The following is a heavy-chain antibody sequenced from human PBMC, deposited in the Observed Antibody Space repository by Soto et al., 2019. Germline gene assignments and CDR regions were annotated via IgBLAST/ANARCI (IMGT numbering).Heavy chain of an antibody. J-gene: IGHJ5*02. V-gene: IGHV3-53*01. CDR2: IYSGGSS. CDR3: ARLGPYGSESYSFRYNRFDP. CDR1: GFTVSSSH. D-gene: IGHD3-10*01. Sequence: PGGSLILSCTTSGFTVSSSHMTWVRQAPGKGLEWVSVIYSGGSSYYAVSVQGRFTISRDNSKNTVYLQMNSLRGEDTAMYYCARLGPYGSESYSFRYNRFDPWGQGTQVTVSS.